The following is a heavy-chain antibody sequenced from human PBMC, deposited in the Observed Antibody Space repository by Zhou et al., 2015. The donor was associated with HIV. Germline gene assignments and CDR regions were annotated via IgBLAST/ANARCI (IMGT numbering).Heavy chain of an antibody. J-gene: IGHJ2*01. CDR1: GGTFSSYA. CDR2: IIPIFGTA. D-gene: IGHD3-10*01. CDR3: WWRRTVTVPGVPPKVGTSVPSVR. Sequence: QVQLVQSGAEVKKPGSSVKVSCKASGGTFSSYAISWVRQAPGQGLEWMGGIIPIFGTANYAQKFQGRVTITADESTSTAYSGAEQPEIVRTTAVVITWWRRTVTVPGVPPKVGTSVPSVRRGR. V-gene: IGHV1-69*01.